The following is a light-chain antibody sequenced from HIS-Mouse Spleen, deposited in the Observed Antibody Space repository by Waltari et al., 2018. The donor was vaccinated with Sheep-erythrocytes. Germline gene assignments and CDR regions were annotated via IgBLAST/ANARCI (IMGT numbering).Light chain of an antibody. CDR3: SSYAGSNNWV. V-gene: IGLV2-8*01. CDR2: VVS. CDR1: SSYVGGYNY. J-gene: IGLJ3*02. Sequence: QSALTQPPSASGSPGQSVTIPCTGTSSYVGGYNYVSLYQHHPGKAPKLMIYVVSKRPSGVPDRFSGSKSGNTASLTVSGLQAEDEADYYCSSYAGSNNWVFGGGTKLTVL.